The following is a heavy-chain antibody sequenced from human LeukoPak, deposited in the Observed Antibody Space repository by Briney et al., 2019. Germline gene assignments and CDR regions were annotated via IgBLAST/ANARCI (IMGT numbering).Heavy chain of an antibody. CDR1: GGSISSSSYY. D-gene: IGHD2-2*02. CDR3: ARDEVVPAAILSITGTPSLGWFDP. CDR2: IYYSGST. J-gene: IGHJ5*02. V-gene: IGHV4-39*07. Sequence: SETLSLTCTVSGGSISSSSYYWGWIRQPPGKGLEWIGSIYYSGSTYYNPSLKSRVTISVDTSKNQFSLKLSSVTAADTAVYYCARDEVVPAAILSITGTPSLGWFDPWGQGTLVTVSS.